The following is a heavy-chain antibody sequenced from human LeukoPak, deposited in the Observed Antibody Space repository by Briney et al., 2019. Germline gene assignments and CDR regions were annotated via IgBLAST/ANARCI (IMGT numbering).Heavy chain of an antibody. Sequence: ASVKVSCKASGYTFTSYGISWVRQAPGQGLEWMGWISAYNGNTNYAQKFQGRVTITTDESTSTAYMELSSLRSEDTAVYYCARDLRDFWSDDRSDLNWFDPWGQGTLVTVSS. CDR2: ISAYNGNT. V-gene: IGHV1-18*01. CDR1: GYTFTSYG. CDR3: ARDLRDFWSDDRSDLNWFDP. J-gene: IGHJ5*02. D-gene: IGHD3-3*01.